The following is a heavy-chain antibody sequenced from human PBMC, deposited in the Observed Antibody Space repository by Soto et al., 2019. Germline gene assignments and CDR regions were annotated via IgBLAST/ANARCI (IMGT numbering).Heavy chain of an antibody. CDR3: ARSSTYYYGSGSYFRFDP. V-gene: IGHV1-8*01. D-gene: IGHD3-10*01. Sequence: ASVKVSCKASGYTFTSYDINWERQATGQGLEWMGWMNPNSGNTGYAQKFQGRVTMTRNTSISTAYMELSSLRSEDTAVYYCARSSTYYYGSGSYFRFDPWGQGTLVTVSS. J-gene: IGHJ5*02. CDR2: MNPNSGNT. CDR1: GYTFTSYD.